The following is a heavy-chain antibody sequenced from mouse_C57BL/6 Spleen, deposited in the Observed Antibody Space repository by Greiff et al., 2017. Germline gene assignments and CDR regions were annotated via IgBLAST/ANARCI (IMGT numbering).Heavy chain of an antibody. V-gene: IGHV1-61*01. D-gene: IGHD1-1*01. CDR3: ARTTTDGWYFDV. J-gene: IGHJ1*03. CDR2: IYPSDSET. CDR1: GYTFTSYW. Sequence: QVQLQQPGAELVRPGSSVKLSCKASGYTFTSYWMDWVKQRPGQGLEWIGNIYPSDSETHYNQKFKDKATLTVDKSSSTAYMQLSSLTSEDSGVDYGARTTTDGWYFDVGGTGTTVTVSS.